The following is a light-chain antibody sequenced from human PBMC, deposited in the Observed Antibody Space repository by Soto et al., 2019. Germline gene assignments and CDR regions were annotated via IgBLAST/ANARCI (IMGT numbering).Light chain of an antibody. CDR3: SSYTSSSTLVV. J-gene: IGLJ1*01. CDR1: SSDVGGYNY. Sequence: QSALTQPASVSGSPGQSITISCTGTSSDVGGYNYVSWSQQHPGKAPKLMIYDVSNRPSGVSNRFSGSKSGNTASLTISGLQAEDEADYYCSSYTSSSTLVVFGIGTKVTVL. V-gene: IGLV2-14*01. CDR2: DVS.